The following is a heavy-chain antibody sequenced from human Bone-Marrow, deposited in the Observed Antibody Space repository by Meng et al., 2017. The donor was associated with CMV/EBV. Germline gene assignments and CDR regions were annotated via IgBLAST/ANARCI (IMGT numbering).Heavy chain of an antibody. J-gene: IGHJ5*01. D-gene: IGHD5-18*01. CDR1: GYTFTAYY. CDR3: ANSRYSSSWYDF. V-gene: IGHV1-2*02. Sequence: ASVKVSCKASGYTFTAYYMHWLRQAPGQGLEWMGWINPSSGGTSYAQKYQGRVTMTTDTSISTAYMELSNLTSDDTAVFYCANSRYSSSWYDFWGQGTLDTVSS. CDR2: INPSSGGT.